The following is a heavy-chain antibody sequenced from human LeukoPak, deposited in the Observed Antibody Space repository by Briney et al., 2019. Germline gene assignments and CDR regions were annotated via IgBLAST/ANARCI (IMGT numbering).Heavy chain of an antibody. CDR1: GFTVSSNY. CDR3: ARDPVGAIGYGMDV. J-gene: IGHJ6*02. V-gene: IGHV3-66*01. D-gene: IGHD1-26*01. Sequence: GGSLRLSCAASGFTVSSNYMSWVRQAPGKGLEWVSVIYSGGSTYYADSVKGRFTISRDTSKNTLYLQMNSLRAEDTAVYYCARDPVGAIGYGMDVWGQGTTVTVSS. CDR2: IYSGGST.